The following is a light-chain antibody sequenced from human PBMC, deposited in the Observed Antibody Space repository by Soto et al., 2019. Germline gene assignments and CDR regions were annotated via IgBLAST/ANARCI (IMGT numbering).Light chain of an antibody. J-gene: IGLJ1*01. V-gene: IGLV2-14*03. Sequence: QSALTQPASVSGSPGLSITSSCTGTSSDVGAYNFVSWYQQHPDKAPKLMIFDVSNRPSGVSNRFSGSKSGNTASLTISGLQSEDEAEYYCGSYTTSSNYVFGTGTKVTVL. CDR1: SSDVGAYNF. CDR2: DVS. CDR3: GSYTTSSNYV.